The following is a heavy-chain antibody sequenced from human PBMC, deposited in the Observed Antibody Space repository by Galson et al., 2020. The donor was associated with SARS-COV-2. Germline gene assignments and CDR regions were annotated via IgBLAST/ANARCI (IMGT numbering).Heavy chain of an antibody. D-gene: IGHD3-22*01. CDR1: GFTFSASA. V-gene: IGHV3-73*01. J-gene: IGHJ4*02. CDR3: ASFDSDGSYSNF. CDR2: IRTKTNIYST. Sequence: GESLKISCAASGFTFSASAMHWVRQASGKGLEWVGRIRTKTNIYSTSYAASLKGRVTISRDDSKSTAYLQLSGLKTEDTAMYYCASFDSDGSYSNFWGRGTLVTVSS.